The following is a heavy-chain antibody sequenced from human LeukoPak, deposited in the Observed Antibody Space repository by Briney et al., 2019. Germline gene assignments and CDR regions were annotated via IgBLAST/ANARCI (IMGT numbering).Heavy chain of an antibody. Sequence: GGSLRLSCVTSGFTFSSYWMSWVRQAPGKGLEWVANIKQDGSEKYYVDSVKGRFTISRDNAKNSLYLQMNSLRAEDTAVYYCARGGAWYYYDSSGYYPNYFDYWGQGTLVTVSS. D-gene: IGHD3-22*01. CDR3: ARGGAWYYYDSSGYYPNYFDY. CDR2: IKQDGSEK. V-gene: IGHV3-7*03. J-gene: IGHJ4*02. CDR1: GFTFSSYW.